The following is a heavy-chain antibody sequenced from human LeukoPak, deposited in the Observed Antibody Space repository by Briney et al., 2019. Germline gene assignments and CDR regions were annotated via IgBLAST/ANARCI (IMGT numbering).Heavy chain of an antibody. J-gene: IGHJ3*02. V-gene: IGHV3-30*02. CDR1: GFTSSSYG. Sequence: GGSLRLSCAASGFTSSSYGMHWVRQAPGKGLEWVTFIWYDGSNEYYGDSVKGRFKISKDNSKNTLYLQMNSLKAEDTAVYYCAKNHGSGSYWGGPFDIWGQGTMVTVSS. CDR2: IWYDGSNE. CDR3: AKNHGSGSYWGGPFDI. D-gene: IGHD3-10*01.